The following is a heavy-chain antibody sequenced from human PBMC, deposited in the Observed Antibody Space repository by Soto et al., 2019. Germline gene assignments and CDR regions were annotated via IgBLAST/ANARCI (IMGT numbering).Heavy chain of an antibody. Sequence: ASVKVSCKASGYTFISYYIHWVRQAPGQGLEWMGIINPTGGTTRYAQKFQGRVTMTRDTSTSTVYMELSSLTSEDTAVYYCARAGQNYYDSSGYIPFDYWGQGTLVTVSS. V-gene: IGHV1-46*03. J-gene: IGHJ4*02. D-gene: IGHD3-22*01. CDR2: INPTGGTT. CDR1: GYTFISYY. CDR3: ARAGQNYYDSSGYIPFDY.